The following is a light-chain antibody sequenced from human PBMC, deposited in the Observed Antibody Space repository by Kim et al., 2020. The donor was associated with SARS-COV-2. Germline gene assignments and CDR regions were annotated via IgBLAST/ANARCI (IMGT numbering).Light chain of an antibody. J-gene: IGLJ1*01. CDR3: SSYGGSDSIV. CDR2: EVS. CDR1: SSDVGVYNP. Sequence: GHPVPISCTGTSSDVGVYNPVSWYQQHPGKAPRLLIYEVSRRPSGVPDRFSGSKSGNTASLTVSGLQAEDDADYYCSSYGGSDSIVFGTGTKVTVL. V-gene: IGLV2-8*01.